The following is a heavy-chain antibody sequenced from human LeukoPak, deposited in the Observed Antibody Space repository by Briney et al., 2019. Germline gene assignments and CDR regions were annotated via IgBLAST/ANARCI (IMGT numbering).Heavy chain of an antibody. CDR1: GFTFSSYA. CDR2: IRYDGSNK. J-gene: IGHJ4*02. CDR3: AKQEDIVVVPAAIRPPGYFDY. V-gene: IGHV3-30*02. D-gene: IGHD2-2*01. Sequence: PGGSLRLSCAASGFTFSSYAMSWVRQAPGKGLEWVAFIRYDGSNKYYADSVKGRFTISRDNSKNTLYLQMNSLRAEDTAVYYCAKQEDIVVVPAAIRPPGYFDYWGQGTLVTVSS.